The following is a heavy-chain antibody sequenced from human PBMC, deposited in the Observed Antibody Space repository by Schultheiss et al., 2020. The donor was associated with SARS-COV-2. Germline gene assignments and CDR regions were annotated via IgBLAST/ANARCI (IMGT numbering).Heavy chain of an antibody. Sequence: SQTLSLTCTVSGGSISSYYWSWIRQPPGKGLEWIGEINHSGSTNYNPSLKSRVTISVDTSKNQFSLKLSSVTAADTAVYYCARAGSSSWSGWFDPWGQGTLVTVSS. CDR2: INHSGST. J-gene: IGHJ5*02. CDR1: GGSISSYY. V-gene: IGHV4-34*01. CDR3: ARAGSSSWSGWFDP. D-gene: IGHD6-13*01.